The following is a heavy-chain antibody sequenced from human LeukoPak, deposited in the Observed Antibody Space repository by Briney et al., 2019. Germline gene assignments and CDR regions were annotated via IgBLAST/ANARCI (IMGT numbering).Heavy chain of an antibody. D-gene: IGHD1-14*01. CDR3: AKDGSPAPEGAFDI. V-gene: IGHV3-23*01. J-gene: IGHJ3*02. Sequence: GGSLRLPCAASGFTFSSYAMSWVRQAPGKGLEWVSAISGSGGSTYYADSVKGRSTISRDNSKNTLYLQMNSLRAEDTAVYYCAKDGSPAPEGAFDIWGQGTMVTVSS. CDR2: ISGSGGST. CDR1: GFTFSSYA.